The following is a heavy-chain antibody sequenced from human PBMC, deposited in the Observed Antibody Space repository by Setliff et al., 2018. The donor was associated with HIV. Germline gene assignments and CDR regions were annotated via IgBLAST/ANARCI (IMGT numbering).Heavy chain of an antibody. CDR1: GLSFSSYV. D-gene: IGHD3-22*01. CDR2: ISGSGGST. Sequence: SLRLSCAASGLSFSSYVMSWVRQAPGKGLEWVSGISGSGGSTYYADSVKGRFTISRDNSKNKVYLQMNNLRAEDTAVYYCATDSSGYYLGGFDYWGQGTLVTVSS. CDR3: ATDSSGYYLGGFDY. J-gene: IGHJ4*02. V-gene: IGHV3-23*01.